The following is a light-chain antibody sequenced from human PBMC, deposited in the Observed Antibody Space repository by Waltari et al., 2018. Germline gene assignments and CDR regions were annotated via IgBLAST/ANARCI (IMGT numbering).Light chain of an antibody. CDR2: AAS. J-gene: IGKJ3*01. CDR1: QSISSY. V-gene: IGKV1-39*01. CDR3: QQSYSTPFT. Sequence: DIQMTQSPSSLSASVGDRVTITCRASQSISSYSNCYQQKPGKAPKLLIYAASSLQSGVPSRFSGSGSGTDFTLTISSLQPEDFATYYCQQSYSTPFTFGPGTKVDIK.